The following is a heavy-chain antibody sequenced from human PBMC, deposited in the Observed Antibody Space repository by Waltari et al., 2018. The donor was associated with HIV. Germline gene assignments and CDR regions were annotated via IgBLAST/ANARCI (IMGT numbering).Heavy chain of an antibody. CDR2: IYSGGST. Sequence: EVQLVESGGGLVQPGGSLRLSCAASGFTVSSNYMSWVRQAPGKGREGVSVIYSGGSTYYADSVKGRFTISRDNSKNTLYLQMNSLRAEDTVVYYCASIAYCGGDCYPRGMDVWGQGTTVTVSS. V-gene: IGHV3-66*01. CDR1: GFTVSSNY. CDR3: ASIAYCGGDCYPRGMDV. D-gene: IGHD2-21*02. J-gene: IGHJ6*02.